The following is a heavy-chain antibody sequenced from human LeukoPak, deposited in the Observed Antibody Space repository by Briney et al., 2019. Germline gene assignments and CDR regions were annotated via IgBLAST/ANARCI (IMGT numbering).Heavy chain of an antibody. CDR3: AKSGDIVVVPAAIGWFDP. J-gene: IGHJ5*02. V-gene: IGHV3-23*01. D-gene: IGHD2-2*01. CDR1: GFTFSSYA. CDR2: ISGSGGST. Sequence: GGSLRLSCAASGFTFSSYAMSWVRQAPGKGLEWVSAISGSGGSTYYADSVKGRFTISRDNSKNTLYLQMDSLRAEDTAVYYCAKSGDIVVVPAAIGWFDPWGQGTLVTVSS.